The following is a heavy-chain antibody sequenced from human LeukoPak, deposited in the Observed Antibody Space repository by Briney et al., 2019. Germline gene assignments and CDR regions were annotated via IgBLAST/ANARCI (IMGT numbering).Heavy chain of an antibody. Sequence: GRSLRLSCAASGFTFSSYAMHWVRQAPGKGLEWVAVISYDGSNKYYADSVKGRFTISRDNSKNTLYLQMNSLRAEDTAVYYRARDKIYVDYWGQGTLVTVSS. J-gene: IGHJ4*02. CDR2: ISYDGSNK. CDR3: ARDKIYVDY. D-gene: IGHD2/OR15-2a*01. CDR1: GFTFSSYA. V-gene: IGHV3-30-3*01.